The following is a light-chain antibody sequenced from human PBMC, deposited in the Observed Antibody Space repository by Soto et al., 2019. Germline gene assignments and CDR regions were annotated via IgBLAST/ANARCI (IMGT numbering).Light chain of an antibody. CDR3: CSFTGSDTLV. Sequence: QSVLTQPASVSGSPGQSITISCTGTSTDVGDYDYVSWYQQHPGKVPKLMIYDVSNRPSGVSNRFSGSKSGNTASLTISGLQADDEADYYCCSFTGSDTLVFGGGTKLTVL. CDR2: DVS. J-gene: IGLJ2*01. CDR1: STDVGDYDY. V-gene: IGLV2-14*03.